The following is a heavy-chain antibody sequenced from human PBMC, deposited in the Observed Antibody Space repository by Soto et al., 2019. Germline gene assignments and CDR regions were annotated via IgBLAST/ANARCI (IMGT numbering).Heavy chain of an antibody. V-gene: IGHV1-58*01. Sequence: SVKVSCKASGFTVTSSAVQWVRQARGQRLEWIGWIVVGSGNTNYAQKFQEGVTITRDMSTSTAYMELSSLRSEDTAVYYCAAFGLRRRSNFDYWGQGTLVTVSS. CDR3: AAFGLRRRSNFDY. CDR1: GFTVTSSA. J-gene: IGHJ4*02. CDR2: IVVGSGNT. D-gene: IGHD3-10*01.